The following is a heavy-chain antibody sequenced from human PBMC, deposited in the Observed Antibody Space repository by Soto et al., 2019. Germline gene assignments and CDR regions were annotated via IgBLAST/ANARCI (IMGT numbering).Heavy chain of an antibody. CDR3: ARDSTNTYYDYIWGSYRRGGFDY. CDR1: GYTFTSYA. D-gene: IGHD3-16*02. Sequence: QVQLVQSGAEVKKPGASVKVSCKASGYTFTSYAMHWVRQAPGQRLEWMGWINAGNGNTKYSQKCQGRVTITRDTSASTAYMELSSLRSEDTAVYYCARDSTNTYYDYIWGSYRRGGFDYWGQGTLVTVSS. CDR2: INAGNGNT. J-gene: IGHJ4*02. V-gene: IGHV1-3*01.